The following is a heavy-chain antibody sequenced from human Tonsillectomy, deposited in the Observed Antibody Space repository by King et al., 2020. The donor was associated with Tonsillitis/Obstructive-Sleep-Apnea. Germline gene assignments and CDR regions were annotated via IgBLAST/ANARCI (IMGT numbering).Heavy chain of an antibody. CDR2: IYPGDSDT. J-gene: IGHJ3*02. D-gene: IGHD3-16*01. V-gene: IGHV5-51*01. CDR1: GYTFINYW. CDR3: ARRNGFDYGDAFDI. Sequence: QLVQSGAEVKKPGESLRISCKASGYTFINYWIGWVRQMPGKGLEWVGIIYPGDSDTAYSPSFQDQVTISADKSITTAYLQWSSLKASDTAIYYCARRNGFDYGDAFDIRGQGTVVT.